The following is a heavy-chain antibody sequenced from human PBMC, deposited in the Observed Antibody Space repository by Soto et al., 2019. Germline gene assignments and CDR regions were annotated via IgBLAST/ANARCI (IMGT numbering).Heavy chain of an antibody. CDR2: IWYDGSNK. CDR3: ASVRGAWAKPSMTTVAIAGGSDYYYGMDV. J-gene: IGHJ6*02. CDR1: GFTFSSYG. Sequence: GGSLRLSCAASGFTFSSYGMHWVRQAPGKGLEWVAVIWYDGSNKYYADSVKGRFTISRDNSKNTLYLQMNSLRAEDTAVYYCASVRGAWAKPSMTTVAIAGGSDYYYGMDVWGQGTTVTVSS. V-gene: IGHV3-33*01. D-gene: IGHD4-17*01.